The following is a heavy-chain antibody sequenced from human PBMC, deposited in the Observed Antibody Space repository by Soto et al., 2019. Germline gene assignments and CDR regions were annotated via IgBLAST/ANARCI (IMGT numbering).Heavy chain of an antibody. CDR2: MNPNSGNT. D-gene: IGHD3-3*01. CDR3: ARGITIFGVVPA. Sequence: ASVKVSCKASGYTFTSYDINWVRQATGQGLEWMGWMNPNSGNTGYAQKFQGRVTMTRNTSISTAYMELSSLRSEDTAVYYCARGITIFGVVPAWGQGTLLTVSS. CDR1: GYTFTSYD. V-gene: IGHV1-8*01. J-gene: IGHJ5*02.